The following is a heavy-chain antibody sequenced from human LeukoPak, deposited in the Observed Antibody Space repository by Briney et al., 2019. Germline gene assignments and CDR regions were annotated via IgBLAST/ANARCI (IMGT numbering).Heavy chain of an antibody. CDR1: GGSISSSSYC. CDR2: INHSGST. CDR3: AREVYYYYYGMDV. Sequence: SETLSLTCTVSGGSISSSSYCWGWIRQPPGKGLEWIGEINHSGSTNYNPSLKSRVTISVDTSKNQFSLKLSSVTAADTAVYYCAREVYYYYYGMDVWGQGTTVTVSS. V-gene: IGHV4-39*07. J-gene: IGHJ6*02.